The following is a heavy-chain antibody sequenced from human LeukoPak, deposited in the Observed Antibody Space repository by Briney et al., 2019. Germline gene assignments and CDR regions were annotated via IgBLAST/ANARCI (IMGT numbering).Heavy chain of an antibody. D-gene: IGHD3-22*01. CDR1: RFTFSDYY. CDR3: AREIAWIAYYDNFDY. CDR2: ISTSGSTI. J-gene: IGHJ4*02. Sequence: GGSLRLFCAASRFTFSDYYMSWIRQAPGKGLEWVSYISTSGSTIYYADSVKGRFTISRDNAKNSLYLQMNSLRAEDTAVYYCAREIAWIAYYDNFDYWGQGTLVTVSS. V-gene: IGHV3-11*01.